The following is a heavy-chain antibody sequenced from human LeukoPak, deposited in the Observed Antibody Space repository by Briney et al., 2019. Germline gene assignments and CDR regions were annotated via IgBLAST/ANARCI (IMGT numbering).Heavy chain of an antibody. V-gene: IGHV4-59*01. CDR3: AREGGYSYGYSFDY. CDR1: GGSIGRYF. J-gene: IGHJ4*02. Sequence: PSETLSLTCTVSGGSIGRYFWSWLRQPPEKGLEWIGYIYYSGSTNYNPSLKSRVSMSVDTSKNQFSLRLSSVTAADTALYYCAREGGYSYGYSFDYWGQGTLITVSS. D-gene: IGHD5-18*01. CDR2: IYYSGST.